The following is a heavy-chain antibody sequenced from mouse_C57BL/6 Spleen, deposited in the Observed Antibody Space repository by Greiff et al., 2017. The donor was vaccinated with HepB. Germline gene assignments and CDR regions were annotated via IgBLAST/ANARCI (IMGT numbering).Heavy chain of an antibody. D-gene: IGHD2-3*01. CDR3: ARSRDGYYVGYFDV. V-gene: IGHV1-80*01. Sequence: LKQSGASVKISCKASGYAFSSYWMNWVKQRPGKGLEWIGQIYPGDGDTNYNGKFKGKATLTADKSSSTAYMQLSSLTSEDSAVYFCARSRDGYYVGYFDVWGTGTTVTVSS. J-gene: IGHJ1*03. CDR1: GYAFSSYW. CDR2: IYPGDGDT.